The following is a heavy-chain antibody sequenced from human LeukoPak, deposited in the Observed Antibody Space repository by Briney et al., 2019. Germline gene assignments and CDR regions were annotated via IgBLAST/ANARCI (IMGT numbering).Heavy chain of an antibody. D-gene: IGHD3-22*01. Sequence: GGSLRLSCAASGFTFSTYAMNWVRQAPGKGLEWVSVISGSGGSTYYADSVKGRFTISRDNSKNTLYLQMNSLSVEDTAIYYCAKAGPASSDYLNWFDPWGQGTLVTVSS. V-gene: IGHV3-23*01. CDR2: ISGSGGST. J-gene: IGHJ5*02. CDR3: AKAGPASSDYLNWFDP. CDR1: GFTFSTYA.